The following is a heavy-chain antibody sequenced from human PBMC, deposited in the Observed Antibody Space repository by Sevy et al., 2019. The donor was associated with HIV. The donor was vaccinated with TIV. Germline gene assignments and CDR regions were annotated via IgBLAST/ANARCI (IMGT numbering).Heavy chain of an antibody. CDR3: VHAVRAAAGLIDF. J-gene: IGHJ4*02. V-gene: IGHV2-5*01. CDR2: VYWNDEK. CDR1: GLSLTTGGVG. D-gene: IGHD6-13*01. Sequence: SGPTLVKPTQTLTLTCSFSGLSLTTGGVGVGWICQPPGEALEWLALVYWNDEKHYSPSLKTRLTITKDTSKNQVVLTMTYMDPVDTATYFCVHAVRAAAGLIDFWGQGTVVTVSS.